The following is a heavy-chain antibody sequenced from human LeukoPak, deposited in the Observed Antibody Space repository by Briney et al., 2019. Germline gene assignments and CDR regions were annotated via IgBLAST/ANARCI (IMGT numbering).Heavy chain of an antibody. CDR2: MNPNSGNT. D-gene: IGHD3-3*01. CDR1: GYTFTSYD. Sequence: ASVKVSCKASGYTFTSYDINWVRQATGQGLEWMGWMNPNSGNTGYAQKFQGRGTMTRNTSISTAYMELSSLRSEDTAGYYCAREYDFWSGYYMYNWFDPWGQGTLVTVSS. J-gene: IGHJ5*02. CDR3: AREYDFWSGYYMYNWFDP. V-gene: IGHV1-8*01.